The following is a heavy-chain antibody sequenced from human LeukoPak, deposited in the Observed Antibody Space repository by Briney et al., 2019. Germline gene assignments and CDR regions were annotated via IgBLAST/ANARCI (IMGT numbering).Heavy chain of an antibody. CDR1: GFTLSDHY. Sequence: PGGSLRLSCSASGFTLSDHYMDWVRQAPGKGLEWVGRVRDKPNGYTTEYAASVKGRFTISRDESKNSIYLEMNSLKTEDTAVYFCGRGLSGATSPSPYFQHWGQGTLVTVSS. V-gene: IGHV3-72*01. CDR3: GRGLSGATSPSPYFQH. CDR2: VRDKPNGYTT. D-gene: IGHD1-26*01. J-gene: IGHJ1*01.